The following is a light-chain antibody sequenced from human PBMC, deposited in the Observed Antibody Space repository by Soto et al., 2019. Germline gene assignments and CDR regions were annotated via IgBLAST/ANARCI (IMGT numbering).Light chain of an antibody. V-gene: IGLV2-14*03. J-gene: IGLJ3*02. CDR1: SSDVGGYNY. CDR3: SSYTIVSTPWL. Sequence: QSALTQPTSVSGSPGQSITISCTGTSSDVGGYNYVSWYQQHPGKAPKLMIYEVNRRPSGVSTRFSGSKSGNTASLTISGLQAEDEADYYCSSYTIVSTPWLFGAGTQLTVL. CDR2: EVN.